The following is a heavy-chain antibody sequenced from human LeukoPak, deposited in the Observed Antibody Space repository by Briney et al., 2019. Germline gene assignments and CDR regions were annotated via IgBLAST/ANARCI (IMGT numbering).Heavy chain of an antibody. V-gene: IGHV3-53*01. CDR2: LYSGGTT. J-gene: IGHJ3*02. Sequence: PGRSLRLSCVASGFSVSSKYMSWVRQAPGKGLEWVSALYSGGTTYYADSVKGRFTISRDNSKNTLYLQLNSLRAEDTAVYYCAREGCRRDTSCYRGAFDIWGQGTMVTVSS. CDR1: GFSVSSKY. D-gene: IGHD2-2*01. CDR3: AREGCRRDTSCYRGAFDI.